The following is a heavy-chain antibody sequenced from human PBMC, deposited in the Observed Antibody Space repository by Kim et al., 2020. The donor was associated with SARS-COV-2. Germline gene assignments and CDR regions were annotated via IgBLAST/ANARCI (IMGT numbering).Heavy chain of an antibody. J-gene: IGHJ4*01. V-gene: IGHV3-23*01. Sequence: ATSGKGRITISRDNSKNTLYLQMNSHRADDTAIYYCASRNSAHFDNWGHGTLVTVSS. CDR3: ASRNSAHFDN. D-gene: IGHD3-10*01.